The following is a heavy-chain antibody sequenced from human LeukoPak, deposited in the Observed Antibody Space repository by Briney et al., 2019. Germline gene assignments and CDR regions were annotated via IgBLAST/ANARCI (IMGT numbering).Heavy chain of an antibody. V-gene: IGHV3-33*01. CDR3: TTDISSGWLDY. Sequence: GGSLRLSCAASGFTFSNFGMHWVRQAPGKGLEWVAIIWYDGSKRYYVDSVKGRFTISRDSSKNTVYLQMNSLKTEDTAVYYCTTDISSGWLDYWGQGTLVTVSS. D-gene: IGHD6-19*01. CDR2: IWYDGSKR. CDR1: GFTFSNFG. J-gene: IGHJ4*02.